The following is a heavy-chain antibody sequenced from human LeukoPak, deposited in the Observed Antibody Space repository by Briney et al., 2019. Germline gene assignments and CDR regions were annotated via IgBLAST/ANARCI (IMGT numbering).Heavy chain of an antibody. J-gene: IGHJ4*02. D-gene: IGHD3-10*01. CDR3: ARDRVGDYFDY. Sequence: SETLSLTCTVSGGSISSYYWSWIRQPPGKGLEWIGYIYYSGSTNYNPSLKSRVTISLDTSKNQFSLKLSSVTAADTAVYYCARDRVGDYFDYWGQGTLVTVSS. CDR2: IYYSGST. V-gene: IGHV4-59*12. CDR1: GGSISSYY.